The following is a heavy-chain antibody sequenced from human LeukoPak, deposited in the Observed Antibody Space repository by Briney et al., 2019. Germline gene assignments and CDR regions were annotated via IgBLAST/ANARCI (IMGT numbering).Heavy chain of an antibody. Sequence: GRSLRLSCTASGFTFGDYAMSWFRQAPGKGLEWVGFIRSKAYGGTTEYAASVKGRFTISRDDSKSIAYLQMNSLKTEDTAVYYCTTSDYPWNYYYYYMDVWGKGTTVTVSS. V-gene: IGHV3-49*03. CDR3: TTSDYPWNYYYYYMDV. J-gene: IGHJ6*03. D-gene: IGHD4-11*01. CDR2: IRSKAYGGTT. CDR1: GFTFGDYA.